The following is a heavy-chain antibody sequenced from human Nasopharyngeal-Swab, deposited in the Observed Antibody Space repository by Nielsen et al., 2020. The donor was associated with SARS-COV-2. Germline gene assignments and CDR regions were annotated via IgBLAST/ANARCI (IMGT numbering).Heavy chain of an antibody. J-gene: IGHJ4*02. V-gene: IGHV4-59*01. CDR3: ARSGYSYGLPVGYFGH. CDR2: VFYSGPT. Sequence: SETLSLTCSVSGGSISSYYWSWIRQRPGQGLAWLGYVFYSGPTNYNPSLKSRVSISVDTSKNHFSLKLRSMTAADTAVYFCARSGYSYGLPVGYFGHWGQGILVTVSS. D-gene: IGHD5-18*01. CDR1: GGSISSYY.